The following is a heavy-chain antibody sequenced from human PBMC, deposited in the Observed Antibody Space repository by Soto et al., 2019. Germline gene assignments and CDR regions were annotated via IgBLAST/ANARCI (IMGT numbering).Heavy chain of an antibody. J-gene: IGHJ4*02. CDR2: IYYSGST. CDR1: GGSISSSSYY. V-gene: IGHV4-39*01. D-gene: IGHD6-13*01. CDR3: ARRGSSSWYGY. Sequence: QLQLQESGPGLVKPSETLSLTCTVSGGSISSSSYYWGWIRQPPGKGLEWIGSIYYSGSTYYNPSLTGRVTISVDTSKNQFSLKLSSVTAADTAVYYCARRGSSSWYGYWGQGTLVTVSS.